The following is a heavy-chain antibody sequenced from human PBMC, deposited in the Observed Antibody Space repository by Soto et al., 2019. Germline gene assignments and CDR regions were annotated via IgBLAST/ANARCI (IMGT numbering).Heavy chain of an antibody. CDR3: AIPYGSGSYYRDSFXY. J-gene: IGHJ4*02. CDR1: GFTFSSYS. V-gene: IGHV3-48*02. CDR2: ISSSSSTI. Sequence: PGGSLRLSCAASGFTFSSYSMNWVRQAPGKGLEWVSYISSSSSTIYYADSVKGRFTISRDNAKNSLYLQMNSLRDEDTAVYYCAIPYGSGSYYRDSFXYWGQGTLVTVSS. D-gene: IGHD3-10*01.